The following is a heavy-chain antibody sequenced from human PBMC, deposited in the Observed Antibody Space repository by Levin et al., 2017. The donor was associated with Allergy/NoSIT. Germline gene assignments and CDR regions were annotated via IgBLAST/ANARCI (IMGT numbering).Heavy chain of an antibody. J-gene: IGHJ6*03. CDR3: ARGAADGTYHYYYYMDV. Sequence: PGASVKVSCAASGFTFSSFGIHWVRQAPGKGLEWVALIWYDGSNKYYADSVKGRFTISRDNPKNTLYLQVNSLRAEDTAGYYCARGAADGTYHYYYYMDVWGKGTTVTVSS. D-gene: IGHD6-13*01. V-gene: IGHV3-33*01. CDR2: IWYDGSNK. CDR1: GFTFSSFG.